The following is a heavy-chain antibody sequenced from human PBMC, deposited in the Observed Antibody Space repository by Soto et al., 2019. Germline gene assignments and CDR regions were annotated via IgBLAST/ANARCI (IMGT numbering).Heavy chain of an antibody. J-gene: IGHJ4*02. V-gene: IGHV4-34*01. CDR2: INHSGST. CDR3: ARLRHIYGSGSYYKGHYFDY. CDR1: GGSFSGYY. D-gene: IGHD3-10*01. Sequence: KPSETLSLTCAVYGGSFSGYYWSWIRQPPGKGLEWIGEINHSGSTNYNPSLKSRVTISVDTSKNQFSLKLSSVTAADTAVYYCARLRHIYGSGSYYKGHYFDYWGQGTLVTVSS.